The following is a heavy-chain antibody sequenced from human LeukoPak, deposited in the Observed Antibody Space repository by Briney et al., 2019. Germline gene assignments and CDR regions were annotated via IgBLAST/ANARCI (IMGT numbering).Heavy chain of an antibody. CDR3: AKSGMNYDFWSGWNY. CDR1: GFTFSSYG. V-gene: IGHV3-30*02. J-gene: IGHJ4*02. D-gene: IGHD3-3*01. CDR2: IRYDGSNK. Sequence: GGSLRLSCAASGFTFSSYGMHWVRQAPGKGLEWVAFIRYDGSNKYYADSVKGRFTISRDNSKNTLYLQMNSLRAEDTAVYYCAKSGMNYDFWSGWNYWGQGTLVTVSS.